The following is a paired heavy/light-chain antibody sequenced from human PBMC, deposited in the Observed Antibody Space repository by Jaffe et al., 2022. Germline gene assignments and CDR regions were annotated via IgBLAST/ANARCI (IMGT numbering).Light chain of an antibody. V-gene: IGLV2-8*01. CDR1: NDDLASTRY. CDR2: EAS. J-gene: IGLJ1*01. Sequence: QSVLTQPPSASGSPGQSVTISCTGLNDDLASTRYVSWYQHHTGKAPQLILYEASKRPSGVPDRFSGSKSGNTASLTVSGLQPEDEADYYCCLSYVGTRSYVFGPGTKITVL. CDR3: LSYVGTRSYV.
Heavy chain of an antibody. CDR2: IYPGDSET. Sequence: EVQLVQSATEVIKAGESVKISCQVSGFRFNDYWITWVRQMPGKGLEWMGIIYPGDSETRYSPLFQGQVSLSVDWSTTSVYLQWASLRASDTGIYYCARVDQYCATKDCYIFDLWGQGTLITVSS. CDR1: GFRFNDYW. D-gene: IGHD2-21*02. CDR3: ARVDQYCATKDCYIFDL. J-gene: IGHJ4*02. V-gene: IGHV5-51*03.